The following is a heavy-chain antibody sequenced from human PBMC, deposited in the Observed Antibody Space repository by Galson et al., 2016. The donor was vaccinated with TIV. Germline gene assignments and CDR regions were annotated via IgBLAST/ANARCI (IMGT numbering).Heavy chain of an antibody. CDR1: GYSFSDYH. J-gene: IGHJ4*02. Sequence: SVKVSCKASGYSFSDYHIHWWRQAPGRVLQWMGWSNPKDGDTYYAQDFQGRVTMTRDTSFTTAYLEMSRLRSDDTALYYSARAYVLLPGHSSFDCWGQGTVLTVSS. D-gene: IGHD3-9*01. CDR2: SNPKDGDT. CDR3: ARAYVLLPGHSSFDC. V-gene: IGHV1-2*02.